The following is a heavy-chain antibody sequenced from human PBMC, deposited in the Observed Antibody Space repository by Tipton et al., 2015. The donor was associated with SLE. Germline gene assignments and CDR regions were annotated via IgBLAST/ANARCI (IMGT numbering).Heavy chain of an antibody. J-gene: IGHJ4*02. Sequence: RSLRLSCAASGFTFSSYAMHWVRQAPGKGLEWVAVISYDGSNKYYADSVKGRFTISRDNSKNTLYLQMNSLRAEDTAVYYCASEAAQDYWGQGTLVTVSS. CDR3: ASEAAQDY. CDR1: GFTFSSYA. D-gene: IGHD6-6*01. CDR2: ISYDGSNK. V-gene: IGHV3-30*04.